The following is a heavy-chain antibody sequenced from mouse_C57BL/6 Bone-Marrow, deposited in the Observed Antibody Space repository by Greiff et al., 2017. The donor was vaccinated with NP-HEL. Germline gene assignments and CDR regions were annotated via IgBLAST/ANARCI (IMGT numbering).Heavy chain of an antibody. CDR2: INPNYGTT. CDR3: ARAGYHGSSPWYFDY. D-gene: IGHD1-1*01. Sequence: LQQSGPELVKPGASVKISCKASGYSFTDYNMNWVKQSNGTSLEWIGVINPNYGTTSYNQKFKGKATLTVDQSSSTAYMQLNSLTSEDSAVYYCARAGYHGSSPWYFDYRGQGTTLTVSS. V-gene: IGHV1-39*01. J-gene: IGHJ2*01. CDR1: GYSFTDYN.